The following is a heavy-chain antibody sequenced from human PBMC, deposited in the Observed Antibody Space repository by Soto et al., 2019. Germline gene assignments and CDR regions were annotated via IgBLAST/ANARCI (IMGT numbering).Heavy chain of an antibody. Sequence: PGGSLRLSCAASGFTFSDYYMSWIRQAPGKGLEWVSYISSSSSYTNYADSVKGRFTISRDNAKNSLYLQMNSLRAEDTAVYYCARTPDRTNGVCSAGFDYWGQGTLVTVSS. D-gene: IGHD2-8*01. CDR3: ARTPDRTNGVCSAGFDY. V-gene: IGHV3-11*06. J-gene: IGHJ4*02. CDR2: ISSSSSYT. CDR1: GFTFSDYY.